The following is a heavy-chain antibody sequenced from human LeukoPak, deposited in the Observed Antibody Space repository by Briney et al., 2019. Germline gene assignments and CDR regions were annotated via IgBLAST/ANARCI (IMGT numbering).Heavy chain of an antibody. CDR2: ISGSGGST. Sequence: PGGSLRLSCAASGFTFSSSAMSWVRQAPGKGLEWVSAISGSGGSTYYADSVKGRFTISRDNSKNTLYLQMNSLRAEDTAVYYCAKGRGVGYSRSGADYWGQGTLVTVSS. D-gene: IGHD1-26*01. CDR3: AKGRGVGYSRSGADY. CDR1: GFTFSSSA. V-gene: IGHV3-23*01. J-gene: IGHJ4*02.